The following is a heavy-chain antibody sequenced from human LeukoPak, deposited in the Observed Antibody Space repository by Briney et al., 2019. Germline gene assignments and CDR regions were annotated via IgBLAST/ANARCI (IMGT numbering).Heavy chain of an antibody. CDR1: GGSFSGYY. V-gene: IGHV4-59*01. J-gene: IGHJ3*02. CDR2: IYYSGST. CDR3: ARDRRLWFGEPQANAFDI. D-gene: IGHD3-10*01. Sequence: SETLSLTCAVYGGSFSGYYWSWIRQPPGKGLEWIGYIYYSGSTNYNPSLKSRVTISVDTSKNQFSLKLSSVTAADTAVYYCARDRRLWFGEPQANAFDIWGQGTMVTVSS.